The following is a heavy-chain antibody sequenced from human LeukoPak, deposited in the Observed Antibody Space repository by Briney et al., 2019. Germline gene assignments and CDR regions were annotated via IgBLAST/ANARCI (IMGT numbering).Heavy chain of an antibody. J-gene: IGHJ4*02. Sequence: SETLSLTCAVSGGSISSGTYYWAWIRQPPGKGLEWIGEINHSGSTNYNPSLKSRVTISVDTSKNQFSLKLSSVTAADTAVYYCARGHGRRYCTNGVCLPFDYWGQGTLVTVSS. CDR3: ARGHGRRYCTNGVCLPFDY. D-gene: IGHD2-8*01. CDR2: INHSGST. CDR1: GGSISSGTYY. V-gene: IGHV4-39*07.